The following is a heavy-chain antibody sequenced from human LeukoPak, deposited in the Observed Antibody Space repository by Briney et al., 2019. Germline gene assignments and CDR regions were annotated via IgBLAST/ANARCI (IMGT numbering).Heavy chain of an antibody. V-gene: IGHV3-48*04. CDR2: ISSSGSTK. Sequence: GGSLRLSCAASGFTFSTYWMTWVRQAPGEGPEWLSYISSSGSTKYYADSVKGRFTISRDDAKNSLYLQMNSLRAEDTSLYYCARGGLLYGLDVWGQGTPVTVSS. CDR1: GFTFSTYW. CDR3: ARGGLLYGLDV. J-gene: IGHJ6*02. D-gene: IGHD2/OR15-2a*01.